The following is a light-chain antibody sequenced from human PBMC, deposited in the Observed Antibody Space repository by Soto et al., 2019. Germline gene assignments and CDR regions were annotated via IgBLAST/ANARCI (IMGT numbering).Light chain of an antibody. Sequence: EIVLTQSPGTLSLSPGERATLSCRASQSVSSSYLAWYQQKFGQAPRLLIYDASSRATGLPDRFSGSGSGTDFTLTIGRLEPEEFGVYYCLQYGSSPRTFGQGTTVEFK. V-gene: IGKV3-20*01. CDR3: LQYGSSPRT. CDR1: QSVSSSY. J-gene: IGKJ1*01. CDR2: DAS.